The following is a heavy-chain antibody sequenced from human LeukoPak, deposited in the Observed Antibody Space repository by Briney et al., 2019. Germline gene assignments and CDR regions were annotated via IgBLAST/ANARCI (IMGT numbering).Heavy chain of an antibody. Sequence: WEALSLTCSVSDGSINSYYWNWIRRPPGKGLEWIGYIYYNGNTNYSPSLKSRVTMSVDTSKNLFSLKVSSVTAADTAVYYCARGRSDYYGMDVWAKGPRSPSP. CDR3: ARGRSDYYGMDV. D-gene: IGHD1-26*01. V-gene: IGHV4-59*01. J-gene: IGHJ6*02. CDR1: DGSINSYY. CDR2: IYYNGNT.